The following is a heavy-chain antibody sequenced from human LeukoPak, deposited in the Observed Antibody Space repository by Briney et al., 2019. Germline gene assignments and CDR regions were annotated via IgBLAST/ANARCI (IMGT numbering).Heavy chain of an antibody. CDR1: GFTFSSYS. CDR3: ARARGYGSGSYSYTYYYYMDV. J-gene: IGHJ6*03. D-gene: IGHD3-10*01. V-gene: IGHV3-21*01. Sequence: GGSLRLSCAASGFTFSSYSMNWVRQAPGKGLEWVSSISSSSSYIYYADSVKGRFTISRDSAKNSLYLQMNSLRAEDTAVYYCARARGYGSGSYSYTYYYYMDVWGKGTTVTISS. CDR2: ISSSSSYI.